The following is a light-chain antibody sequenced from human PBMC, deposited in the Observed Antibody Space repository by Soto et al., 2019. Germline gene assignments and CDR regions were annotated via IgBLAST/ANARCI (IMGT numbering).Light chain of an antibody. CDR1: SSDIGGFNY. V-gene: IGLV2-14*01. Sequence: QSALTQPASVSGSPGQSITICCTGTSSDIGGFNYVSWYQQHPGTAPKLIIYEVSNRPSGISNRFSGSKSGNMASLTISGLQAEDEADYYCSSYTTTSTLGVFGGGTKLTVL. CDR3: SSYTTTSTLGV. J-gene: IGLJ3*02. CDR2: EVS.